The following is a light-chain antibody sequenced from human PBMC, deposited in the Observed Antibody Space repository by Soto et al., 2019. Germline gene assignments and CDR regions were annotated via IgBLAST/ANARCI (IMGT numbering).Light chain of an antibody. Sequence: EIVLTQSPGTLSLSPGERATLSCRASQSVSSSYLAWYQQKPGQAPRLLIYGASSRATGIPDRFSGSGSGKDFTITISRLEHEDVALYYCQQYGSSPWTFGQGTKVEIK. CDR3: QQYGSSPWT. V-gene: IGKV3-20*01. CDR2: GAS. CDR1: QSVSSSY. J-gene: IGKJ1*01.